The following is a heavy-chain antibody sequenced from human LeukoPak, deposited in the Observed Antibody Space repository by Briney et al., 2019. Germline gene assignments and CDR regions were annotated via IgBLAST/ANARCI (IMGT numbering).Heavy chain of an antibody. D-gene: IGHD3-10*01. Sequence: GGSLRLSCAASGFTFRTYNVYWVRQAPGKGLEWVSSISSTSNYIYYADSVKGRFAISRDNAKNSLYLQMNSLRAEDTAVYYCARALWSGPVYYGMDVWGRGTTVTVSS. J-gene: IGHJ6*02. CDR2: ISSTSNYI. V-gene: IGHV3-21*06. CDR1: GFTFRTYN. CDR3: ARALWSGPVYYGMDV.